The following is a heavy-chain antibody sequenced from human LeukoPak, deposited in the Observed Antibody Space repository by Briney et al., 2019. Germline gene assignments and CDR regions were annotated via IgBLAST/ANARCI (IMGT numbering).Heavy chain of an antibody. CDR3: GKTTAGYSSGQKPAWPVDY. V-gene: IGHV3-23*01. J-gene: IGHJ4*02. Sequence: GGSLRLSCAASGFTFSSYAMYWVRQAPGKGLEWVSGIFGSGGSPHYADSVKGRFTISRDNFKSTVYLQINSLRAEDTAVYYCGKTTAGYSSGQKPAWPVDYWGQGTLVTVSS. CDR2: IFGSGGSP. D-gene: IGHD5-18*01. CDR1: GFTFSSYA.